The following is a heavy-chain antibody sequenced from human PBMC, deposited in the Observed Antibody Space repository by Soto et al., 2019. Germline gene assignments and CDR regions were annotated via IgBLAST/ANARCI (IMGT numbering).Heavy chain of an antibody. D-gene: IGHD3-3*01. J-gene: IGHJ3*02. V-gene: IGHV1-69*06. CDR1: GGTFSSYA. CDR3: ARPRMPHYDFWSGYYMRVDAFDI. CDR2: IIPIFGTA. Sequence: GASVKVSCKASGGTFSSYAISWVRQAPGQGLEWMGGIIPIFGTANYAQKFQGRVTITADKSTSTAYMELSSLRSEDTAVYYCARPRMPHYDFWSGYYMRVDAFDIWGQGTMVTVSS.